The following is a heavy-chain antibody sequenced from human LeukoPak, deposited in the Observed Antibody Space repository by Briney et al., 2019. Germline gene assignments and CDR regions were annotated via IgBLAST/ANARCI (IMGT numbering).Heavy chain of an antibody. J-gene: IGHJ4*02. V-gene: IGHV1-69*05. CDR3: ASQASYGYAFDY. CDR1: GGTFSSYA. Sequence: ASVKVSCKASGGTFSSYAISWVRQAPGQGLEWMGGIIPIFGTANYAQKFQGRVTITTDESTSTAYMELSSLRSEDTAVYYCASQASYGYAFDYSGQGTLVTVSS. CDR2: IIPIFGTA. D-gene: IGHD5-18*01.